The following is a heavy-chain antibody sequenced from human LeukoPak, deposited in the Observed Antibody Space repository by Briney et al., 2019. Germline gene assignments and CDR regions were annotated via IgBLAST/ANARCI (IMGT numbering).Heavy chain of an antibody. D-gene: IGHD5-12*01. Sequence: ASVKVSCKASGYTFTSYYMHWVRHAPGQGLERMGIINPSGGSTDYAQKFQGRVTMTRDTSTSTVYMELSSLRSEDTAVYYCARVSGYDLRSLDYWGQGTLVTVSS. J-gene: IGHJ4*02. CDR2: INPSGGST. V-gene: IGHV1-46*01. CDR1: GYTFTSYY. CDR3: ARVSGYDLRSLDY.